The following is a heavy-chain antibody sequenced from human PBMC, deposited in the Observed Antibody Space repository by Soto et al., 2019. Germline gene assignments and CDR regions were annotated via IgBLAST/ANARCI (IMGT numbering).Heavy chain of an antibody. V-gene: IGHV3-21*01. CDR3: ARDKVGGYYGSGSFGYYFAY. J-gene: IGHJ4*02. CDR1: GFTFSSYS. D-gene: IGHD3-10*01. Sequence: EVQLVESGGGLVKPGGSLRLSCAASGFTFSSYSMNWVRQAPGKGLEWVSSISSSSSYIYYADSVKGRFTISRDNAKNSLYLQMNSLRAEDTAVYYCARDKVGGYYGSGSFGYYFAYWGQGTLVTVSS. CDR2: ISSSSSYI.